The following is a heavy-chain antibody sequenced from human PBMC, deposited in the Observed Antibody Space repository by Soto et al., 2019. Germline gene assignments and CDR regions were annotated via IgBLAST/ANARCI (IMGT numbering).Heavy chain of an antibody. Sequence: QVQLVQSGAEVKKPGSSVKVSCKASGGSFRREAINWVRQAPGQGPEWMGGILPFFNTADYAQKFQGRVTLTADVSTTTVYMELGSLRFEDTAVYYCARRHEFGGNSDAFDVRGQGTMVIVSS. V-gene: IGHV1-69*12. J-gene: IGHJ3*01. D-gene: IGHD2-15*01. CDR1: GGSFRREA. CDR2: ILPFFNTA. CDR3: ARRHEFGGNSDAFDV.